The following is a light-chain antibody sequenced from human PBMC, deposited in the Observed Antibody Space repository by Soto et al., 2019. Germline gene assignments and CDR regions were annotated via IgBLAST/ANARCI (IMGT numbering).Light chain of an antibody. CDR1: QSISSTY. Sequence: EIVLTQSPGTLSLSPGDRATLSCLASQSISSTYLAWYQQKPGQAPRLLIYGASSRAAGIPDRFSGSGSGTDFTLTISRLEPEDFAVYYCQQYGRSHWTFGQGTKVDIK. J-gene: IGKJ1*01. CDR3: QQYGRSHWT. CDR2: GAS. V-gene: IGKV3-20*01.